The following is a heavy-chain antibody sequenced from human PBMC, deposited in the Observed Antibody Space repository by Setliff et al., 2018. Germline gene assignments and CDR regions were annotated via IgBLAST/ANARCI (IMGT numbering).Heavy chain of an antibody. CDR1: GYTFTSYW. CDR2: IYPADSDA. D-gene: IGHD1-26*01. J-gene: IGHJ4*02. Sequence: GESLKISCKASGYTFTSYWIGWVRQMPGKGLEWMGIIYPADSDAMYSPSFQGKVTISVDKFINTAYLQWSSLKASDTAMYYCARSGNQVGGDYWGQGTLVTVS. CDR3: ARSGNQVGGDY. V-gene: IGHV5-51*01.